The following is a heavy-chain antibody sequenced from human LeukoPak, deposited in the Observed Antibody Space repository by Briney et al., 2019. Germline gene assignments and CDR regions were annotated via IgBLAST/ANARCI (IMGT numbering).Heavy chain of an antibody. CDR2: INHSGST. D-gene: IGHD5-24*01. CDR3: AAEMPYNY. J-gene: IGHJ4*02. V-gene: IGHV4-34*01. CDR1: GGSFSGYY. Sequence: SETLSLTCAVYGGSFSGYYWSWIRQPPGKGLEWTGEINHSGSTNYNPSLKSRVTISVDTSKNQFSLKLSSVTAADTAVYYCAAEMPYNYWGQGTLVTVSS.